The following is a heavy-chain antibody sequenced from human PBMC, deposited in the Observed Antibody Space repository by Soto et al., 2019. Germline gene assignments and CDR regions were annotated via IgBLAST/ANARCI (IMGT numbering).Heavy chain of an antibody. J-gene: IGHJ6*02. CDR2: INHSGST. V-gene: IGHV4-34*01. CDR1: GGSFSGYY. CDR3: ARWNLSSSWGYSYYYGMDV. Sequence: SETLSLTCAVYGGSFSGYYWSWIRQPPGKGLEWIGEINHSGSTNYNPSLKSRVTISVDTSKNQFSLKLSSVTAADTAVYYCARWNLSSSWGYSYYYGMDVWGQGTTVTVSS. D-gene: IGHD6-13*01.